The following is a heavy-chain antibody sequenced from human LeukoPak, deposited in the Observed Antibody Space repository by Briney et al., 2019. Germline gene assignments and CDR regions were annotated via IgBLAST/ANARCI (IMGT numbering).Heavy chain of an antibody. CDR3: ARGAYSSSWYGAFDI. V-gene: IGHV1-18*01. D-gene: IGHD6-13*01. CDR2: ISAYNGNT. J-gene: IGHJ3*02. CDR1: GYTFTSYG. Sequence: ASVTVSCKPSGYTFTSYGISWVRQAPGQGLEWMGWISAYNGNTNYAQKLQGRVTMTTDTSTSTAYMELRSLRSDDTAVYYCARGAYSSSWYGAFDIWGQGTMVTVSS.